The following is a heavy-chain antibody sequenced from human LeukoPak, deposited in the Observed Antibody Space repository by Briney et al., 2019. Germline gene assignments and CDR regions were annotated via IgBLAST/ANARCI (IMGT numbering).Heavy chain of an antibody. CDR3: ARDYYDSSDPPTGGFDY. D-gene: IGHD3-22*01. CDR1: GDSISSGDYY. J-gene: IGHJ4*02. CDR2: ISYSGST. V-gene: IGHV4-39*07. Sequence: PSQTLSLTCTVSGDSISSGDYYWSWIRQPPGKGLEWIGSISYSGSTYYNLSLRSRVTISVDTSKNHFSLKLSSVTAADTAIYYCARDYYDSSDPPTGGFDYWGQGILVTVSS.